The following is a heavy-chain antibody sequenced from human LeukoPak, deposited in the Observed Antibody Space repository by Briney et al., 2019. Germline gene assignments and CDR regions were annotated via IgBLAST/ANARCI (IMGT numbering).Heavy chain of an antibody. CDR3: ARSRRIAAAGKMNYDLRATDY. V-gene: IGHV4-34*01. D-gene: IGHD6-13*01. Sequence: SETLSLTCAVYGGSFSGYYWSWIRQPPGKGLEWIGEINHSGSTNYNPSLKSRVTISVDTSKNQFSLKLSSVTAADTAVYYCARSRRIAAAGKMNYDLRATDYWGQGTLVTVSS. J-gene: IGHJ4*02. CDR2: INHSGST. CDR1: GGSFSGYY.